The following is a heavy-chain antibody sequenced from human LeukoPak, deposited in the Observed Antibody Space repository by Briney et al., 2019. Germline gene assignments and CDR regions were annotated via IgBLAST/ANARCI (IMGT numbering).Heavy chain of an antibody. CDR1: GYTFTSYD. Sequence: ASVKVSCKASGYTFTSYDINWVRQATGQGLEWMGWMNPNSGNTGYAQKFQGRVTITRNTSISTAYMELSSLRSEDTAVYYCASGLSSGWGSNWFDPWGQGTLVTVSS. V-gene: IGHV1-8*03. CDR2: MNPNSGNT. D-gene: IGHD6-19*01. J-gene: IGHJ5*02. CDR3: ASGLSSGWGSNWFDP.